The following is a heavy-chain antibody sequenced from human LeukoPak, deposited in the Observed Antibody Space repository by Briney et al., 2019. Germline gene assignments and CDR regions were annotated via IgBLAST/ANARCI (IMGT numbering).Heavy chain of an antibody. J-gene: IGHJ4*02. CDR2: INPNSCGT. V-gene: IGHV1-2*06. Sequence: ASVTVSCKASGYTFTDYYMHWVRQAPGQGLEWMGRINPNSCGTHYPQKFQGRVTMTSDTSISTAYMELSRMRSDDTAVYYCAITQYDILTGYYQPLFDYWGQGTLVTVSS. CDR3: AITQYDILTGYYQPLFDY. CDR1: GYTFTDYY. D-gene: IGHD3-9*01.